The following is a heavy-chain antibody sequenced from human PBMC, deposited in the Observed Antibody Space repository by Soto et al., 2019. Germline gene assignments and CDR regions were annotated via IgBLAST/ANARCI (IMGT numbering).Heavy chain of an antibody. CDR3: ARESVSRPIPDWHFDY. J-gene: IGHJ4*02. V-gene: IGHV1-18*01. Sequence: ASVKVSCKASGYTFTSYAMHWVRQAPGQRLEWMGWISAYNGNTNYAQKLQGRVTMTTDTSTSTAYMELRSLRSDDTAVYHCARESVSRPIPDWHFDYWGQGTLVTVSS. CDR1: GYTFTSYA. CDR2: ISAYNGNT. D-gene: IGHD2-2*01.